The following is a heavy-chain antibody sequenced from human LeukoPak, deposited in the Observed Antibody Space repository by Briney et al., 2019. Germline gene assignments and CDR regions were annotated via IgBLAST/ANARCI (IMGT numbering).Heavy chain of an antibody. D-gene: IGHD3-9*01. V-gene: IGHV3-23*01. Sequence: WGSLRLSCAASGFTFSSYAMSWVPQAPGKELEQVSAISGSGSSTYYADSVKGRFTISRDNSKNTLYLQMNSLRAEDTAVYYCAKVETYYDILTGYFLGVGSNWFDPWGQGTLATVSS. CDR1: GFTFSSYA. CDR2: ISGSGSST. CDR3: AKVETYYDILTGYFLGVGSNWFDP. J-gene: IGHJ5*02.